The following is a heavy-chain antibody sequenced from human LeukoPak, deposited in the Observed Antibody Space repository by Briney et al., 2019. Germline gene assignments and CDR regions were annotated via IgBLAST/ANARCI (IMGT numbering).Heavy chain of an antibody. Sequence: PGGSLRLSCAASGFTFDDYTMHWVRQAPGRGLEWVSLISWDGGTTYYADSVKGRFTISKDNSKNSLYLQMNSLRTEDTALYYCAKQAGTTFFDYWGQGTLVTVSS. V-gene: IGHV3-43*01. CDR1: GFTFDDYT. D-gene: IGHD6-19*01. CDR3: AKQAGTTFFDY. J-gene: IGHJ4*02. CDR2: ISWDGGTT.